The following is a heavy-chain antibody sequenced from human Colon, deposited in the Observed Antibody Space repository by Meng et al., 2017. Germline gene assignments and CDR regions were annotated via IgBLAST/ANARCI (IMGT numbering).Heavy chain of an antibody. D-gene: IGHD6-19*01. CDR3: ARDRAVAGTKLFEY. J-gene: IGHJ4*02. CDR1: GDSISSGSYY. CDR2: IYTSGKT. V-gene: IGHV4-61*02. Sequence: SETLSLTCTVSGDSISSGSYYWSWLRQPAGKGLEWIGRIYTSGKTNYNPSLKSRVTMSVDTSKNQFSLNLNSVTDADTAVYYCARDRAVAGTKLFEYWGQGTRVTVSS.